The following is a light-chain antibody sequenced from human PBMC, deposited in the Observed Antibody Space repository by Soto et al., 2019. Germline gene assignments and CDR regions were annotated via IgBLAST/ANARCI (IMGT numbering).Light chain of an antibody. CDR1: QSVGRN. V-gene: IGKV3-15*01. Sequence: EIVMTQSPATLSVSPGERATLSCRASQSVGRNLAWYQQKPGQAPRLLIYGASTRATGIPARFSGSGSGTDFTLTISRLEPEDFAVYYCQQYDGSLGLTFGGGTKVEIK. CDR2: GAS. CDR3: QQYDGSLGLT. J-gene: IGKJ4*01.